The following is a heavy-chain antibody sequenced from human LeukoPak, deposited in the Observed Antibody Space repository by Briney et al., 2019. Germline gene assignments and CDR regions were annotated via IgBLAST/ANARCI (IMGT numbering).Heavy chain of an antibody. J-gene: IGHJ4*02. CDR3: ARVENGSPWRYLDY. Sequence: PGGSLRLSCAASGFTFSSYAMSWVRQAPGKGLEWVSAISGSGGSTYYADSVKGRFTISRDNSKNTLYLQMNSLRAEDTAVYYCARVENGSPWRYLDYWGQGTLVTVSS. CDR1: GFTFSSYA. D-gene: IGHD1-1*01. CDR2: ISGSGGST. V-gene: IGHV3-23*01.